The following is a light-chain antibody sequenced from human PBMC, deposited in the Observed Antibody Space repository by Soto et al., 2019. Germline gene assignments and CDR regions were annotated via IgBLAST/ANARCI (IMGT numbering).Light chain of an antibody. Sequence: QSVMTQPPSVSAAPGQKVTISCSGSSSNIGGNSVSWYQQLPGTAPKLLIYDDNKRPSGIPDRFSGSKAGTSATLGITGFQTGDEADYYCGSWDSRLSAYVFGTGTKLTVL. CDR1: SSNIGGNS. CDR2: DDN. J-gene: IGLJ1*01. CDR3: GSWDSRLSAYV. V-gene: IGLV1-51*01.